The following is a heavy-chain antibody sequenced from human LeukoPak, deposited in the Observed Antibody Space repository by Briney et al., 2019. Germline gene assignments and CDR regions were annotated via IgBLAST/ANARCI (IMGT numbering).Heavy chain of an antibody. CDR3: ARDGGSYYYDGSGYFDY. J-gene: IGHJ4*02. D-gene: IGHD3-22*01. CDR1: GGSISSYY. CDR2: VYTSGST. Sequence: SETLSLTCTVSGGSISSYYWTWIRQPAGKGLEWIGRVYTSGSTNYNPSLRSRLTISVDTSKNQISLKLRSVTAADTAIYYCARDGGSYYYDGSGYFDYWGQGTLVTVSS. V-gene: IGHV4-4*07.